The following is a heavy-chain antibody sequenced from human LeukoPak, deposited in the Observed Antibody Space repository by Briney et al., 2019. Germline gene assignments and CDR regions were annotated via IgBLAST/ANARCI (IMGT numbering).Heavy chain of an antibody. Sequence: PGGSLRLSCAASGFTFSSYGMHWVRQAPGKGLEWVAFIRYDGSNKYYADSVKGRFTISRDNSKNTLYLQMNSLRAEDTAVYYCAKCPVVPAAIREDYYYYYMGVWGKGTTVTVSS. CDR1: GFTFSSYG. CDR2: IRYDGSNK. V-gene: IGHV3-30*02. D-gene: IGHD2-2*02. CDR3: AKCPVVPAAIREDYYYYYMGV. J-gene: IGHJ6*03.